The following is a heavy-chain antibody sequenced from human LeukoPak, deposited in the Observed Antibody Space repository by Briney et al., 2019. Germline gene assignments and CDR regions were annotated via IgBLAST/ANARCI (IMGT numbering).Heavy chain of an antibody. Sequence: SETLSLTCTDSGGSISSYYWSWIRQPPGKGLEWIGYIYYSGSTNYNPSLKSRVTISVDTSKNQFSLKLSSVTAADTAVYYCARHYLYSSGWYDYWGQGTLVTVSS. CDR2: IYYSGST. V-gene: IGHV4-59*01. CDR1: GGSISSYY. D-gene: IGHD6-19*01. CDR3: ARHYLYSSGWYDY. J-gene: IGHJ4*02.